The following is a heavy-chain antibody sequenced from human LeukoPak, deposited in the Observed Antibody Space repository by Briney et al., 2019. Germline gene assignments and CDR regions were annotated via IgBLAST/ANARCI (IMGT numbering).Heavy chain of an antibody. D-gene: IGHD3-10*01. CDR3: ARVYYSRGYYGSGSPAHFDY. CDR1: GFSVSNNY. Sequence: PGGSLRLSCAASGFSVSNNYMTWVRQAPGKGLEWVSIIYSGANGGSTYYADSVKGRFTISRDWSKNTLFLQMNNLRAEDTAVYYCARVYYSRGYYGSGSPAHFDYWGQGALVTVSS. V-gene: IGHV3-53*01. CDR2: IYSGANGGST. J-gene: IGHJ4*02.